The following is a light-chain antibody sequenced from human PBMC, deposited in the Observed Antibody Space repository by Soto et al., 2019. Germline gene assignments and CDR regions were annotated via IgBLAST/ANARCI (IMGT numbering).Light chain of an antibody. CDR1: QSVLYSSNNKNY. CDR2: DAS. V-gene: IGKV4-1*01. J-gene: IGKJ2*01. Sequence: DIVMTQSPDSLAVSLGERATINCKSSQSVLYSSNNKNYLAWYQQKPGKAPKLLIYDASNLETGVPSRFSGSGSGTEFTLTISSLQPDDFATYYCQQYNPYSVNFGQGTKLEIK. CDR3: QQYNPYSVN.